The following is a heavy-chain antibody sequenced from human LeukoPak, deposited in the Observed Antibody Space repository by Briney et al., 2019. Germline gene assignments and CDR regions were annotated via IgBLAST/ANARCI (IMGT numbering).Heavy chain of an antibody. CDR2: IIPIFGTA. CDR1: GGTFSSYA. Sequence: SVKVSCKASGGTFSSYAISWVRQAPGQGLEWMGGIIPIFGTANYAQKFQGRVTLTADESTSTAYMELSSLRSEDTAVYYCAKGNYYDSSGYYDYWGQGTLVTVSS. V-gene: IGHV1-69*13. CDR3: AKGNYYDSSGYYDY. J-gene: IGHJ4*02. D-gene: IGHD3-22*01.